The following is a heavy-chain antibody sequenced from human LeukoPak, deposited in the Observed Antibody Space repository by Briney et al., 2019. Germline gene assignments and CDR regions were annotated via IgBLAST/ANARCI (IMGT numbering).Heavy chain of an antibody. CDR3: ARASPLALGYCSSTSCYGFDY. CDR2: ISSSSSYI. CDR1: GFTFSSYS. J-gene: IGHJ4*02. D-gene: IGHD2-2*01. Sequence: KAGGSLRLSCAASGFTFSSYSMNWVRQAPGKGVEWVSSISSSSSYIYYADSVKGRFTISRDNAKNSLYLQMNSLRAEDTAVYYCARASPLALGYCSSTSCYGFDYWGQGTLVTVSS. V-gene: IGHV3-21*01.